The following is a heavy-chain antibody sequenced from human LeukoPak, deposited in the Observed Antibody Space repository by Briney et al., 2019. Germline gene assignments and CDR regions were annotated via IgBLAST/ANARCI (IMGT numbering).Heavy chain of an antibody. Sequence: GGSLRLSCAASGFTFSTYTMNWARQAPGKGLEWVSYISTSSNTIYYADSVKGRFTISRDNAKNSLYLQMNSLRAENTAVYYCARDRIAGSYSFDYWGQGTLVTVSS. CDR3: ARDRIAGSYSFDY. CDR2: ISTSSNTI. J-gene: IGHJ4*02. CDR1: GFTFSTYT. V-gene: IGHV3-48*01. D-gene: IGHD1-26*01.